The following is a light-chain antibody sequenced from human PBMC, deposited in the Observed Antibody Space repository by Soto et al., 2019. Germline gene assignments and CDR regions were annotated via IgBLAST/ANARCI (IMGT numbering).Light chain of an antibody. Sequence: EILMTQSPASLSVSPGERVILSCRATQSISSNLAWYQQKPGQAPRLLIYGTSTRATGIPARFSGSGSGTELTLTITSLQSEDFALYFCQQYNNWPLTFGQGTRLEIK. J-gene: IGKJ5*01. CDR1: QSISSN. CDR2: GTS. CDR3: QQYNNWPLT. V-gene: IGKV3-15*01.